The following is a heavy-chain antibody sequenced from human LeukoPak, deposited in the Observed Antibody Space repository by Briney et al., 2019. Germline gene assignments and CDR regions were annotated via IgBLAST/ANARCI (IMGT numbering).Heavy chain of an antibody. V-gene: IGHV3-74*01. Sequence: GGSLRLSSAAAGLTISSYSMHWVRQAPGKRLVWVSRINSDGSSTIYADSVKGRFTISRDNAKNTLYLLMNSLRAEDTAVYYCASASHFAMDVWGQGTTVTVSS. D-gene: IGHD6-6*01. CDR3: ASASHFAMDV. J-gene: IGHJ6*02. CDR1: GLTISSYS. CDR2: INSDGSST.